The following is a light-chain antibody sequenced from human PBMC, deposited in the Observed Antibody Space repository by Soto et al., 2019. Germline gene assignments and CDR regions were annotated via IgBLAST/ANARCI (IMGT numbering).Light chain of an antibody. CDR1: GSNVGNHY. CDR3: GAWDDGLSAYV. CDR2: DDN. V-gene: IGLV1-51*01. J-gene: IGLJ1*01. Sequence: QSVLTQPPSVSVAPGQKVTISCAGSGSNVGNHYVSWYQQLPGTAPKLLIYDDNKRHSGIPDRFSGSKSATSATLGIPGLQTGDEADYYCGAWDDGLSAYVFGPGTKVTVL.